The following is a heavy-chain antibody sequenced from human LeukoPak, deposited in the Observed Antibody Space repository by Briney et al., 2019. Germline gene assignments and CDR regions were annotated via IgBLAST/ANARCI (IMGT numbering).Heavy chain of an antibody. CDR2: INSDGSST. J-gene: IGHJ4*02. Sequence: PGGSLRLSCAASGFTFSSYWMHWVRQAPGKGLVWVSRINSDGSSTSYADSVKGRFTISRDNSKNTLYLQVNSLRAEDTAVYYCAKSFAEGLRVGYWGQGTLVTVSS. CDR3: AKSFAEGLRVGY. V-gene: IGHV3-74*01. D-gene: IGHD4-17*01. CDR1: GFTFSSYW.